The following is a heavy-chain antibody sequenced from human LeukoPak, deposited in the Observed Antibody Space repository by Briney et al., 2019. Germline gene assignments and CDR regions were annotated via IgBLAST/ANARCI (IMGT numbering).Heavy chain of an antibody. CDR3: ARDVSGYDSYYYYGMDV. V-gene: IGHV1-18*01. Sequence: ASVKVSCKASGYTFTSYGISWVRQDPGQGLEWMGWISAYNGNTNYAQKLQGRVTMTTDTSTSTAYMELRSLRSDDTAVYYCARDVSGYDSYYYYGMDVWGQGTTVTVSS. CDR2: ISAYNGNT. D-gene: IGHD5-12*01. J-gene: IGHJ6*02. CDR1: GYTFTSYG.